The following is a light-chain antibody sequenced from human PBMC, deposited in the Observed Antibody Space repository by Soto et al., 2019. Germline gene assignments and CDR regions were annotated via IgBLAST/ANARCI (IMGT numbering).Light chain of an antibody. V-gene: IGKV3-11*01. CDR1: QYINTR. CDR3: QQRSNWPRT. Sequence: ELVLTQSPATLSSFAGARVTLSCRASQYINTRLAWYQNRTGQAPRLLIYQTSLRAAGIPARLSASESGTDFTLTISSLEPEEGAVDDCQQRSNWPRTLGQGTRLEI. J-gene: IGKJ5*01. CDR2: QTS.